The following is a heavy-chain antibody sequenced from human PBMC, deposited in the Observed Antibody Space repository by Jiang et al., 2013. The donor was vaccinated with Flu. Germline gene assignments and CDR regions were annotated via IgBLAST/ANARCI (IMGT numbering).Heavy chain of an antibody. CDR1: GYSISGYY. J-gene: IGHJ4*02. V-gene: IGHV4-59*01. CDR3: ARDRGSYREFDY. D-gene: IGHD3-16*02. CDR2: IYYSGST. Sequence: LLKPSETLSLTCTVSGYSISGYYWSWIRQTPGKGLEWIGYIYYSGSTSYNPSLKSRVTISEDTSKNQFSLKLNSVTAADTAVYYCARDRGSYREFDYWGQGILVTISS.